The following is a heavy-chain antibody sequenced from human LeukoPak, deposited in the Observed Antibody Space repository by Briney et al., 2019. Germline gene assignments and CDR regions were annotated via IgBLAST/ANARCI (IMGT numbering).Heavy chain of an antibody. Sequence: GRSLRLSCAAAGFTFSSYAMHWVRQAPGKGLEWVAVISYDGSNKYYADSVKGRFTISRDNSKNTLYLQMNSLRAEDTAVYYCARKERQWYNWKSHLDYWGQGTLVTVSS. J-gene: IGHJ4*02. D-gene: IGHD1-20*01. CDR3: ARKERQWYNWKSHLDY. CDR2: ISYDGSNK. CDR1: GFTFSSYA. V-gene: IGHV3-30*04.